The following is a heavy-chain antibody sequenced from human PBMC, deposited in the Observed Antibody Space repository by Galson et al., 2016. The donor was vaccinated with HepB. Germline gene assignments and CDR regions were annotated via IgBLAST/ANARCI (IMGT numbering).Heavy chain of an antibody. Sequence: SLRLSCAASGFKFSTYGMHWVRQAPGKGLEWVAVIWYDGGTKYYADSVNGRFTISRDNSKNTLFLQMNSLRPEDTAVYYCARRRAPGRMAACFDYWGQGTLVTVSS. CDR2: IWYDGGTK. V-gene: IGHV3-33*01. CDR3: ARRRAPGRMAACFDY. J-gene: IGHJ4*02. CDR1: GFKFSTYG. D-gene: IGHD5-24*01.